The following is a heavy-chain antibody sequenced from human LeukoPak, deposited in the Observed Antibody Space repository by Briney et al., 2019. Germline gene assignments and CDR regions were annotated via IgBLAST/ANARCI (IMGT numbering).Heavy chain of an antibody. V-gene: IGHV3-74*01. CDR3: ARSAGPSYGMDV. Sequence: GGSLRLSCAASGFTFSGYWMHWVRQAPGKGLVWVSRINSDGSSTRYADSGKGQFTISRDNAKNTLYLQMNSLRAEDTAVYFCARSAGPSYGMDVWGQGTTVTVSS. J-gene: IGHJ6*02. CDR2: INSDGSST. CDR1: GFTFSGYW.